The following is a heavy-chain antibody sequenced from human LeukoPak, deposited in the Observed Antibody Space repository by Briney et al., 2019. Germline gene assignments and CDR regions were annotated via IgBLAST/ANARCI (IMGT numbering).Heavy chain of an antibody. J-gene: IGHJ4*02. V-gene: IGHV3-30*18. Sequence: GESLKISCAASGFTFSSYAMHWVRQAPGKGLEWVAVISYDGSNKYYADSVKGRFTISRDNSKNTLYLQMNSLRAEDTAVYYCAKSYYYDKLAYYWGQGTLVTVSS. CDR3: AKSYYYDKLAYY. CDR2: ISYDGSNK. D-gene: IGHD3-22*01. CDR1: GFTFSSYA.